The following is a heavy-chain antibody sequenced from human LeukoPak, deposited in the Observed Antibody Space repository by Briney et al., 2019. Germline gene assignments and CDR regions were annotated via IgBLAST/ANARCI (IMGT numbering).Heavy chain of an antibody. CDR2: IIPIFGTA. D-gene: IGHD2-8*01. J-gene: IGHJ4*02. CDR3: ARGTLEWYFDH. Sequence: EASVKVSCKASGGTFSSYAISWVRQAPGQGLEWMGGIIPIFGTANYAQKFQGRVTITADESTSTAYMELSSLRSEDTAVYYCARGTLEWYFDHWGQGTLVTVSS. CDR1: GGTFSSYA. V-gene: IGHV1-69*01.